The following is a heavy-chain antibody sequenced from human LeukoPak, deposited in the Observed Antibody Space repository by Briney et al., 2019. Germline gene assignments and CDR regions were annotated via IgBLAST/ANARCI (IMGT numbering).Heavy chain of an antibody. J-gene: IGHJ4*02. CDR3: TKARRGNWKYVGCFDN. D-gene: IGHD1-7*01. CDR2: SSESGSNT. V-gene: IGHV3-23*01. CDR1: GFTFNNYA. Sequence: GGSLTLSCAASGFTFNNYAMRWVRQPPPKGLEWVSASSESGSNTFEAASVKGRFSSSRDNSKSTLYLQMNCRRAEDTAVYYCTKARRGNWKYVGCFDNWGQGTLVTVSS.